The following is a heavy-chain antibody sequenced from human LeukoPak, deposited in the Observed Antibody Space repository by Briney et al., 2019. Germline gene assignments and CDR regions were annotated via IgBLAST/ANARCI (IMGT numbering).Heavy chain of an antibody. V-gene: IGHV4-59*01. Sequence: SETLSLTCTVSGGSISSYYWSWIRQPPGKGLEWIGYIYYSGSTNYNPSLKSRVTISVDTSKNQFSLKLSSVTAADTAVYYCARVAFLSLLYFDYWGQGTLVTVSS. CDR3: ARVAFLSLLYFDY. CDR1: GGSISSYY. J-gene: IGHJ4*02. D-gene: IGHD3-3*02. CDR2: IYYSGST.